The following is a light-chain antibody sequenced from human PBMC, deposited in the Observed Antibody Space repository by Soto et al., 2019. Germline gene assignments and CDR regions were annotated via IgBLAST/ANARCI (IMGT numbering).Light chain of an antibody. CDR1: QSISIW. Sequence: DIQMTQSPSTLSASVGDRVTITCRASQSISIWLAWYQQKPGKAPKLLIYDDSSLESGVPSMFSGSGSGTEFTLTISSLQPDDFATYYCQQYNSYSWTFGQGTKVEIQ. J-gene: IGKJ1*01. CDR3: QQYNSYSWT. V-gene: IGKV1-5*01. CDR2: DDS.